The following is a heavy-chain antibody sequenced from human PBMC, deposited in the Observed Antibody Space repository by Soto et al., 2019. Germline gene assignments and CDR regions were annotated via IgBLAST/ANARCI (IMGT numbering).Heavy chain of an antibody. CDR1: GYTFTVYY. Sequence: GASVKVSFKASGYTFTVYYMHWVRQAPGQGLEWMGWINPNSGGTNYAQKWQGWVTMTRDTSISTAYMELSRLRSDDTAVYYCARDFIAAYYGMDVWGQGTTVTVSS. J-gene: IGHJ6*02. CDR3: ARDFIAAYYGMDV. CDR2: INPNSGGT. V-gene: IGHV1-2*04. D-gene: IGHD6-13*01.